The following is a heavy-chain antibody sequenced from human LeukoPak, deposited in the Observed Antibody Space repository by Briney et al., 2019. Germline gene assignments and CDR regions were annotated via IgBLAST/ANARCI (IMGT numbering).Heavy chain of an antibody. CDR2: INTNTGNP. V-gene: IGHV7-4-1*02. J-gene: IGHJ3*02. D-gene: IGHD3-22*01. CDR1: GYTFTSYA. Sequence: ASVKVSCKASGYTFTSYAMNWVRQAPGQGLEWMGWINTNTGNPTYAQGFTGRFVFSLDTSVSTAYLQISSLRAGDTAVYYCASTYYYDSSGYYRDAFDIWGQGTMVTVSS. CDR3: ASTYYYDSSGYYRDAFDI.